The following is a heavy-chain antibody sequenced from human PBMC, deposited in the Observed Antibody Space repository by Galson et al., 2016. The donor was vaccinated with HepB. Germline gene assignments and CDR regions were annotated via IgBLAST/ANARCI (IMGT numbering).Heavy chain of an antibody. V-gene: IGHV3-33*08. Sequence: SLRLSCAASGFTLGSYGMTWVRQAPGQGLEWVAVIWYDGSNKDYADSVKGRFTISRDNSKNTLYLQMNSLRAEDTAVYYCAGSTIKIAPHYYYYYGMDVWGQGTTVTVSS. CDR3: AGSTIKIAPHYYYYYGMDV. D-gene: IGHD6-6*01. CDR2: IWYDGSNK. J-gene: IGHJ6*02. CDR1: GFTLGSYG.